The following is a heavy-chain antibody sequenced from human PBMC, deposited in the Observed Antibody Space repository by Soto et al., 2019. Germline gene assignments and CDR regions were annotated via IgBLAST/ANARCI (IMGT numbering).Heavy chain of an antibody. D-gene: IGHD6-13*01. J-gene: IGHJ4*02. V-gene: IGHV3-21*01. CDR2: ISSSSSYI. CDR3: ARGGHSSSWQKSSSTPGY. CDR1: GFTFSSYS. Sequence: GGSLRLSCAASGFTFSSYSMNWVRQAPGKGLEWVSSISSSSSYIYYADSVKGRFTISRDNAKNSLYLQMNSLRAEDTAVYYCARGGHSSSWQKSSSTPGYWGQGTLVTVSS.